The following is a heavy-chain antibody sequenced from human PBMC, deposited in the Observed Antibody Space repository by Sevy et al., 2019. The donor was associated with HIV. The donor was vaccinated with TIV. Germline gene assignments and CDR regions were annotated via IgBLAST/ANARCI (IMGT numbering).Heavy chain of an antibody. CDR1: GFTFSSYG. CDR3: ARGYGDYRIDAFDI. CDR2: IGYDGSNK. Sequence: GGSLRLSCAASGFTFSSYGMHWVRQAPGKGLEWVAVIGYDGSNKYYADSVKGRFTISRDNSKNTLYLQMNSLRAEDTAVYYWARGYGDYRIDAFDIWGQGTMVTVSS. V-gene: IGHV3-33*01. D-gene: IGHD4-17*01. J-gene: IGHJ3*02.